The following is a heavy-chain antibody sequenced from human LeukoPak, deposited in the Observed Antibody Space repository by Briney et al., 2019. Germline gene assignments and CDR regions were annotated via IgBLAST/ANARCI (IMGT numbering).Heavy chain of an antibody. V-gene: IGHV1-69*04. CDR2: IIPILGIA. D-gene: IGHD2-2*01. J-gene: IGHJ6*02. CDR3: ASDDIVVVPAATPPYCYYYGMDV. CDR1: GGTFSSYA. Sequence: SVKVSCKAAGGTFSSYAISWVRQAPGQGLEWMGRIIPILGIANYAQKFQGRVTITADKSTSTAYMELSSLRSEDTAVYYCASDDIVVVPAATPPYCYYYGMDVRGQGTTVTVSS.